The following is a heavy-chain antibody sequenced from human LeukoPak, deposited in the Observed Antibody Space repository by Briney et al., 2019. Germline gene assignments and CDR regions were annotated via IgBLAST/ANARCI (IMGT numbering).Heavy chain of an antibody. V-gene: IGHV1-8*01. D-gene: IGHD6-19*01. CDR1: GYTFTTDD. CDR2: INPGTGTT. Sequence: ASVKVSCKASGYTFTTDDINWVRQSSGRGLEWMGLINPGTGTTRYAQKFQGRVTMTRDTSINTAYMELSSLRSEDAAIYYCARVFGQWLAVDWGQGTPVIVSS. J-gene: IGHJ4*02. CDR3: ARVFGQWLAVD.